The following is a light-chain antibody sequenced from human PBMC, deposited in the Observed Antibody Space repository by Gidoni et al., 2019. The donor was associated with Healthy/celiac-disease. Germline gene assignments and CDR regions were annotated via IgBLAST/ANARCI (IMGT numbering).Light chain of an antibody. CDR1: RLGDKY. Sequence: SYALTQPPPVSVSPGQTASITCTEHRLGDKYVCWYQQKPGQSPVLVIYQDTKWPSGIPGRFAGSNSGNTATLTISGTQTVDEADYYCQAWDSSTASFGGGTKLTVL. CDR2: QDT. CDR3: QAWDSSTAS. J-gene: IGLJ2*01. V-gene: IGLV3-1*01.